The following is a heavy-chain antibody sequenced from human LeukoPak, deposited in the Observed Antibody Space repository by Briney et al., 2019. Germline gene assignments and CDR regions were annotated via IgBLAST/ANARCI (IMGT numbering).Heavy chain of an antibody. V-gene: IGHV1-18*01. CDR2: ISAYNGNT. CDR3: ARVPDFWSGYFDP. CDR1: GGTFSSYA. J-gene: IGHJ5*02. Sequence: GASVKVSCKASGGTFSSYAISWVRQAPGQGLEWMGWISAYNGNTNYAQKLQGRVTMTTDTSTSTAYMELRSLRSDDTAVYYCARVPDFWSGYFDPWGQGTLVTVSS. D-gene: IGHD3-3*01.